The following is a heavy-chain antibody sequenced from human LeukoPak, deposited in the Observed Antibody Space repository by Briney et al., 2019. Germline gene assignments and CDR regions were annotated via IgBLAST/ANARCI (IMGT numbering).Heavy chain of an antibody. V-gene: IGHV3-23*01. CDR1: GFTFSSYA. CDR3: AADFWMTSYFDY. Sequence: GGSLRLSCAASGFTFSSYAMSLGRQAPGEGLEWVSAISGSGGSTYYADSVKGRFTISRDNSKNTLYLQMNSLRAEDTAVYYCAADFWMTSYFDYWGQGTLVTVSS. D-gene: IGHD3-3*01. CDR2: ISGSGGST. J-gene: IGHJ4*02.